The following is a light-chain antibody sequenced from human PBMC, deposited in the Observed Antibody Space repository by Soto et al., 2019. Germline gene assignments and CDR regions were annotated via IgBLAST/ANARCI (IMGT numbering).Light chain of an antibody. J-gene: IGKJ2*01. CDR2: GAS. V-gene: IGKV3-15*01. Sequence: EIVMTQSPATLSVSPGESATLSCRASQSVNTNLAWYQQKPGRAPRLLIHGASTRATGIPARFSGSGSGTEFTLNISSLQSEDFAVYYCQQYNNWPPHTFGXGT. CDR3: QQYNNWPPHT. CDR1: QSVNTN.